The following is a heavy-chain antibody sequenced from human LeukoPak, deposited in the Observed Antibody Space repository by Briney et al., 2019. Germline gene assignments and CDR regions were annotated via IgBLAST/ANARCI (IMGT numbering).Heavy chain of an antibody. V-gene: IGHV3-7*01. CDR3: ARGVSPNWNYLYFDY. Sequence: YYVGSVKGRFTISRDDARNSLYLQLNSLRAEDTAVYYCARGVSPNWNYLYFDYWGQGTLVTVSS. J-gene: IGHJ4*02. D-gene: IGHD1-7*01.